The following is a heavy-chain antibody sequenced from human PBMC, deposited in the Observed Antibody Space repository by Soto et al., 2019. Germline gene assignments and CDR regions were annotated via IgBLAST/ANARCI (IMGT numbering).Heavy chain of an antibody. CDR3: ARGLIYDSSGYYFDY. CDR1: GGTFSTYT. CDR2: IIPIIGII. V-gene: IGHV1-69*02. J-gene: IGHJ4*02. Sequence: SVKVSCKASGGTFSTYTITWVRQAPGQGLEWMGRIIPIIGIINYAQKFQGRVTMTRDTSTSTVYMELSSLRSEDTAVYYCARGLIYDSSGYYFDYWGQGTLVTVSS. D-gene: IGHD3-22*01.